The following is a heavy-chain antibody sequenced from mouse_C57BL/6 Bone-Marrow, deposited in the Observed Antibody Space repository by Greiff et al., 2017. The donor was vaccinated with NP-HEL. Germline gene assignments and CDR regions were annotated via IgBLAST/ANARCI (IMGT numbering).Heavy chain of an antibody. CDR3: ARDYYGSSSFDY. D-gene: IGHD1-1*01. V-gene: IGHV1-72*01. Sequence: QVQLQQPGAELVKPGASVKLSCKASGYTFTSYLMHWVKQRPGQGLEWIGRIDPKSGGTKDNEKFKGKATLTVAKPSSTAYMQLNSLTSEDSAVYYCARDYYGSSSFDYWGQGTTLTVSS. J-gene: IGHJ2*01. CDR1: GYTFTSYL. CDR2: IDPKSGGT.